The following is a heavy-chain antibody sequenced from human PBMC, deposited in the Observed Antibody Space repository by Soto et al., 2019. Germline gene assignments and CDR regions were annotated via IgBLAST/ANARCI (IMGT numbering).Heavy chain of an antibody. J-gene: IGHJ6*02. CDR1: GYTFTSYD. CDR3: ARNPHYYDSSGYSYYYGMDV. Sequence: ASVKVSCKASGYTFTSYDINWVRQATGQGLEWMGWMNPNSGNTGYAQKFQGRVTMTRNTSISTAYMELSSLRSEDTAVYYCARNPHYYDSSGYSYYYGMDVWGQGTTVTVSS. V-gene: IGHV1-8*01. CDR2: MNPNSGNT. D-gene: IGHD3-22*01.